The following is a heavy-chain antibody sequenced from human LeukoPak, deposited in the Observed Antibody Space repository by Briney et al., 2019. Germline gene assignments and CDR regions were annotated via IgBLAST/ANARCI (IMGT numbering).Heavy chain of an antibody. D-gene: IGHD3-9*01. CDR2: ISYAGSNK. Sequence: PGRSLRLSCAASGFTFSPYGMHWVRQAPGKGLEWVAIISYAGSNKDYADSVKGRFTISRDNSKNTLYLQMNSLRVEDTAVYYCARGYDILTGYDPPFDYWGQGTLVTVSS. V-gene: IGHV3-30*03. CDR1: GFTFSPYG. CDR3: ARGYDILTGYDPPFDY. J-gene: IGHJ4*02.